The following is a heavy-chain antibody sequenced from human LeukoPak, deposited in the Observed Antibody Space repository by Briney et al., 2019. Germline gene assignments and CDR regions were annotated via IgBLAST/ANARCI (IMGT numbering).Heavy chain of an antibody. V-gene: IGHV4-59*08. Sequence: SETLSLTCTVSGGSISSYYWSWIRQPPGKGLEWIGYIYYSGSTNYNPSLKSRVTISVDTSKNQFSLKLSSVTAADTAVYYCARWGGYDFLDYWGQGTLVTVSS. J-gene: IGHJ4*02. CDR2: IYYSGST. CDR3: ARWGGYDFLDY. CDR1: GGSISSYY. D-gene: IGHD5-12*01.